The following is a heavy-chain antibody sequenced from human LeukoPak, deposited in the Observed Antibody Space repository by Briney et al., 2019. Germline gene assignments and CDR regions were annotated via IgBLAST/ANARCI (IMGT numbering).Heavy chain of an antibody. CDR3: ARDPSRYDLDY. CDR2: IKQDGVDK. Sequence: GGSLRLSCAASGFSFSRSYMNWVRQAPGKGLEWVATIKQDGVDKYYVDSVKGRFTISRNTAKNSLFLQMNSLRAEDTAVYYCARDPSRYDLDYWGQGTLVTVSS. D-gene: IGHD5-12*01. J-gene: IGHJ4*02. CDR1: GFSFSRSY. V-gene: IGHV3-7*01.